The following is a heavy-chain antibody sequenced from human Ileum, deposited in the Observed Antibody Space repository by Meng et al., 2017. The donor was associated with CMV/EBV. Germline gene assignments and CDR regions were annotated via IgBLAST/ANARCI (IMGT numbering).Heavy chain of an antibody. V-gene: IGHV4-4*02. CDR2: IYHSGLT. CDR3: ASRSYYGRRWFEP. CDR1: GDSITSLKW. J-gene: IGHJ5*02. Sequence: QVRLQESGPRLVKPSGALSLTCPVSGDSITSLKWWSWVRQPPGKGLEWIAEIYHSGLTNYNAPFKSRVTVSVDTSKNEFSLSLRSVTAADTAVYYCASRSYYGRRWFEPWGQGTLVTVSS. D-gene: IGHD3-16*01.